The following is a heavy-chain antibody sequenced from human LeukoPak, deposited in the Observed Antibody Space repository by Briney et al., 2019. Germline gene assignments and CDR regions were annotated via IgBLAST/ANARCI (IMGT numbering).Heavy chain of an antibody. J-gene: IGHJ3*02. Sequence: GASLRLSCAASGFTVSNYAMSWVRQAPGKGLEWVSAISVSGGSTYYADSVKGRFTISRDNSKNTLFLQMNSLRAEDTAIYYCAKAGSGGSDWDIGLVFDIWGQGTMVTVSS. CDR3: AKAGSGGSDWDIGLVFDI. V-gene: IGHV3-23*01. D-gene: IGHD1-26*01. CDR2: ISVSGGST. CDR1: GFTVSNYA.